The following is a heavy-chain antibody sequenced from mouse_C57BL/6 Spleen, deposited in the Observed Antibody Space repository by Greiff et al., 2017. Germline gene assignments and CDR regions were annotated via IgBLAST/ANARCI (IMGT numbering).Heavy chain of an antibody. CDR2: INYDGSST. D-gene: IGHD2-4*01. CDR3: ARADYGDYYAMDY. V-gene: IGHV5-16*01. Sequence: EVKLVESEGGLVQPGSSMKLSCTASGFTFSDYYMAWVRQVPEKGLEWVANINYDGSSTYYLDSLKSRFIISRDNAKNILYLQMSSLKSEDTATYYCARADYGDYYAMDYWGQGTSVTVSS. J-gene: IGHJ4*01. CDR1: GFTFSDYY.